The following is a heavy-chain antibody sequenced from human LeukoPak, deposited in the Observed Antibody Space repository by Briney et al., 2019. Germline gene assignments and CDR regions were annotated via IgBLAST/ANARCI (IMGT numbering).Heavy chain of an antibody. CDR2: IYYSGST. Sequence: SETLSLTCTVSGGSISSSSYYWGWIRQPPGKGLEWIGSIYYSGSTYYNPSLKSRVTISVDRSKNQFSLKLSSVTAADTAVYYCAVRDYYGSGSSDYWGQGTLVTVSS. V-gene: IGHV4-39*07. J-gene: IGHJ4*02. D-gene: IGHD3-10*01. CDR3: AVRDYYGSGSSDY. CDR1: GGSISSSSYY.